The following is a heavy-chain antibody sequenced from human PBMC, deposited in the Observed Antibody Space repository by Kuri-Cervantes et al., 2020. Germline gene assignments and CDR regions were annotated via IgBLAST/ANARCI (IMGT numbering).Heavy chain of an antibody. CDR2: IDNDGNNI. Sequence: GGSLRLSCTASGFTFSYFWMHWVRQAPGKGLVWVSRIDNDGNNIAYADSVKGRFTISRDNAKNTLYLQMNSLRAEDAAVYYCVKDVATWGQGTLVTDSS. CDR1: GFTFSYFW. D-gene: IGHD2-21*01. J-gene: IGHJ5*02. V-gene: IGHV3-74*01. CDR3: VKDVAT.